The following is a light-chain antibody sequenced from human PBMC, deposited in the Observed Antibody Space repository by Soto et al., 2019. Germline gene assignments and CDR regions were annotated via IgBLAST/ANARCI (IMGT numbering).Light chain of an antibody. CDR1: QDIRNG. V-gene: IGKV1-17*03. CDR3: LQHNEYPRT. CDR2: AAS. Sequence: DIQMTQSPPAMSASVGDGVTITCRASQDIRNGLAWFQQKPGQVPKRLIYAASSLQGGVPSRFSAYXXXTXXXLXXXSLXXEXXXXYXCLQHNEYPRTFGQGTKVEF. J-gene: IGKJ1*01.